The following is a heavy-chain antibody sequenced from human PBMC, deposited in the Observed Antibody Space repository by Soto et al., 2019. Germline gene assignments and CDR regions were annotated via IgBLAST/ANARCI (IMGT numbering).Heavy chain of an antibody. V-gene: IGHV1-69-2*01. CDR1: GYTFTDFY. Sequence: GASVKVSCKVSGYTFTDFYMHWVQRAPGKGLQWMGLLDPEDGETKYAEKFQGRLTITADTSTDTAYMELSSLRSEDTAVYYCATRYRYGYRYWGQGTLVTVSS. CDR3: ATRYRYGYRY. D-gene: IGHD5-18*01. J-gene: IGHJ4*02. CDR2: LDPEDGET.